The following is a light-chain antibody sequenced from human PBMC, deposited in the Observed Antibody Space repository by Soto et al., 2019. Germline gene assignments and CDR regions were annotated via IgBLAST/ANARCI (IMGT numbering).Light chain of an antibody. V-gene: IGLV2-14*01. CDR2: DVS. CDR3: SSYTSSSNV. CDR1: SSDVGGYNY. J-gene: IGLJ1*01. Sequence: QSVLTQPASVSGSPGQSITISCTGTSSDVGGYNYVSWYQQHPGKAPKLMIYDVSNRPSGGSNRFSGSKSGNTASLTISGLQAEDEADYYCSSYTSSSNVFGTGTKLTVL.